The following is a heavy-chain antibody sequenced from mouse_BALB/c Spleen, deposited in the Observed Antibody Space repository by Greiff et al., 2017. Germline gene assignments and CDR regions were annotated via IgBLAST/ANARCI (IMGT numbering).Heavy chain of an antibody. V-gene: IGHV7-3*02. CDR1: GFTFTDYY. CDR3: ARETTATSGFAY. CDR2: IRIKANGYTT. D-gene: IGHD1-2*01. J-gene: IGHJ3*01. Sequence: EVMLVESGGGLVQPGGSLRLSCATSGFTFTDYYMSWVRQPPGKALEWLGFIRIKANGYTTEYSASVKGRFTISRDNSQSILYLQMNTLRAEDSATYYCARETTATSGFAYWGQGTLVTVSA.